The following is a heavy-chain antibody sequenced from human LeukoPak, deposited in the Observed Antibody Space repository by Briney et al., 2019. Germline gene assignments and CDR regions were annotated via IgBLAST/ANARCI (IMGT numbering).Heavy chain of an antibody. J-gene: IGHJ4*02. Sequence: GGSLRLACAAAGFNFRNSAMSWFRQAPGKGLEWVAVVSGSGQSTYYADSVKGRFTISRDNSNNTLYLQMKSLRAEDTAVFHCVKHVKPMVVVSSHRVIDYWGQGTLVTVSS. CDR2: VSGSGQST. D-gene: IGHD3-22*01. CDR1: GFNFRNSA. CDR3: VKHVKPMVVVSSHRVIDY. V-gene: IGHV3-23*01.